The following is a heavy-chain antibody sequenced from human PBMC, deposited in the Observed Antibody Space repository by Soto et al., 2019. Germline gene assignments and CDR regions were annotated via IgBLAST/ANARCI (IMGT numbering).Heavy chain of an antibody. V-gene: IGHV1-8*01. CDR1: GYTFTSYD. Sequence: ASVKGACKASGYTFTSYDINWVRQATGQGLEWMGWMNPNSGNTGYAQKFQGRVTMTRNTSISTAYMELSSLRSEDTAVDYCARGHRYYYYDNSVYYTDTTNWSVAW. CDR2: MNPNSGNT. D-gene: IGHD3-22*01. CDR3: ARGHRYYYYDNSVYYTDTTNWSVA. J-gene: IGHJ5*01.